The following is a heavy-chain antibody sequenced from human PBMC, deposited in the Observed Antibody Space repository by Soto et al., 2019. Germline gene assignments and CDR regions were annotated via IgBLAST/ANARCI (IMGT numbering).Heavy chain of an antibody. D-gene: IGHD2-15*01. V-gene: IGHV1-8*01. Sequence: RXAVKVSCTASGYPFTSYDIDLVRQATGQGLEWMGWMNPNSGNTGYAQKFQGRVTMTRNTSISTAYMELSSLRSEDTAVYYCARVVSVAAHYYYYGMDVCGQRTTVIVSS. CDR3: ARVVSVAAHYYYYGMDV. CDR2: MNPNSGNT. J-gene: IGHJ6*02. CDR1: GYPFTSYD.